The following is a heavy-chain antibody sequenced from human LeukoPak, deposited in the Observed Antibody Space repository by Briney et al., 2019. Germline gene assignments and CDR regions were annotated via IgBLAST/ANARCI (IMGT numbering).Heavy chain of an antibody. J-gene: IGHJ4*02. CDR1: GFTLSDYS. CDR3: ARDASRRAVTGPDY. D-gene: IGHD3-9*01. V-gene: IGHV3-21*01. CDR2: ISSSSTYI. Sequence: GGSLRLSCAASGFTLSDYSMNWVRQAPGKGLEWVSCISSSSTYIYYAESVKGRFTISRDNAKNSLYLQMNSLRAEDTAVYFCARDASRRAVTGPDYWGQGTLVTVSS.